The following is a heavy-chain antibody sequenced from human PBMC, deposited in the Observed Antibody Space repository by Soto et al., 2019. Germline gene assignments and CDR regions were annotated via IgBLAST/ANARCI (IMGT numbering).Heavy chain of an antibody. CDR3: TRGLPNYSSFDS. V-gene: IGHV3-74*01. CDR1: GFTFSSYW. D-gene: IGHD4-4*01. CDR2: VSSDGSST. Sequence: EVQLVESGGGLVQPGASLRLSCAASGFTFSSYWTHWIRQAPGKGLVWVSRVSSDGSSTVYANSVKGRLTISRDNAKNTLYLQMNSLSDEDTAVYYCTRGLPNYSSFDSWGQGTLVTVSS. J-gene: IGHJ4*02.